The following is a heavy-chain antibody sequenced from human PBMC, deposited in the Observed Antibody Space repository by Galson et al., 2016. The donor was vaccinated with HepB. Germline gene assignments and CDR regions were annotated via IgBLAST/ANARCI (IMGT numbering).Heavy chain of an antibody. Sequence: SLRLSCAASGFPFSNAWMRWVRQAPGKGLEWVGRIKSKTHGGTTDYAAPVKGRFTISRDDSNNTLYLQMNSPKTEDTAMCYCGSGYYYVKYFQDWGQGTLVTVSS. V-gene: IGHV3-15*01. CDR2: IKSKTHGGTT. CDR1: GFPFSNAW. J-gene: IGHJ1*01. CDR3: GSGYYYVKYFQD. D-gene: IGHD3-22*01.